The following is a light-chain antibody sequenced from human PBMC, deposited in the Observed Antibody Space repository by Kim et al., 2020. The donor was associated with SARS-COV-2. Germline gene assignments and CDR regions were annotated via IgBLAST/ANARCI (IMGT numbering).Light chain of an antibody. CDR3: QSRDSGGNVL. J-gene: IGLJ2*01. Sequence: SSELTQDPAVSVALGQTARITCQRDSLRSYYATWYQQRPRQAPVLVIYGRNNRSSGIPDRFSGSSSENTASLTISGAQAEGEADFYCQSRDSGGNVLFGGGTQLPVL. CDR2: GRN. V-gene: IGLV3-19*01. CDR1: SLRSYY.